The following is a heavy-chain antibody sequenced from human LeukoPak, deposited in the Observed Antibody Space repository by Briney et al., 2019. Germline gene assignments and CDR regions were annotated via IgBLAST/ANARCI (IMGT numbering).Heavy chain of an antibody. CDR2: INPNSGGT. CDR3: ARDRREVYCSSTSCYSPIYYYYYMDV. V-gene: IGHV1-2*02. D-gene: IGHD2-2*01. J-gene: IGHJ6*03. Sequence: ASVKVSCKASGYTFTGYYMHWVRQAPGQGLEWMGWINPNSGGTNYAQKFQGRVTMTRDTSISTAYMELSRLRSDDTAVYYCARDRREVYCSSTSCYSPIYYYYYMDVWGKGTTVTVSS. CDR1: GYTFTGYY.